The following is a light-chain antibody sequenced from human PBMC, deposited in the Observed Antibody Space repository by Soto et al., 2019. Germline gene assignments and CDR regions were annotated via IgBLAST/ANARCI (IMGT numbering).Light chain of an antibody. V-gene: IGKV1-12*01. CDR2: AAS. CDR1: QNISSW. J-gene: IGKJ2*01. Sequence: DIQMTQSPSSVSASVGDRVTITCRASQNISSWLAWYHQKPGKAPKLLIYAASNLQRGVPSRFSGSGSGTDFTLTISNLQPEDFATYFCQQGNSPYTFGQGTKLEFK. CDR3: QQGNSPYT.